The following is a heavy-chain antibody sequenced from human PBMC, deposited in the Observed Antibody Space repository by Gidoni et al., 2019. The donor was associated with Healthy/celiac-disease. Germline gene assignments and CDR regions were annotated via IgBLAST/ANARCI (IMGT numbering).Heavy chain of an antibody. J-gene: IGHJ4*02. CDR3: ARGLPIAARPSPFDY. D-gene: IGHD6-6*01. CDR2: IYPGDSDT. CDR1: GYSFTSYW. Sequence: EVQLVQSGAAVKKPGESLQISCKGSGYSFTSYWIGWVRQMPGKGLEWMGIIYPGDSDTRYSPSFQGQVTISADKSISTAYLQWSSLKASDTAMYYCARGLPIAARPSPFDYWGQGTLVTVSS. V-gene: IGHV5-51*03.